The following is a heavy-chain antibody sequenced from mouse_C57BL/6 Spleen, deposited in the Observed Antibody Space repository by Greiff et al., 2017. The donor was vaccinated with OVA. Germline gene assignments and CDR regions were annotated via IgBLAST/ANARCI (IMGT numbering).Heavy chain of an antibody. J-gene: IGHJ1*03. CDR1: GFTFTDYY. V-gene: IGHV7-3*01. CDR2: IRNKANGYTT. Sequence: EVMLVESGGGLVQPGGSLSLSCAASGFTFTDYYMSWVRQPPGKALEWLGFIRNKANGYTTEYSASVKGRFTISRDNSQSILYLQMNALRAEDSATYYCASLDGYYEGWYFDVWGTGTTVTVSS. D-gene: IGHD2-3*01. CDR3: ASLDGYYEGWYFDV.